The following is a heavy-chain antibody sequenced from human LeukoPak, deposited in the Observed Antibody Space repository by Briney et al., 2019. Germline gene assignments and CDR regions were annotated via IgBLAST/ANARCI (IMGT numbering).Heavy chain of an antibody. D-gene: IGHD3-10*01. V-gene: IGHV1-8*03. CDR2: MNPNSGNT. CDR3: ARVRYYYGSGSYYNGNWFDP. Sequence: ASVKVSCKASGGTFSSYAISWVRQATGQGLEWMGWMNPNSGNTGYAQKFQGRVTITRNTSISTAYMELSSLRSEDTAVYYCARVRYYYGSGSYYNGNWFDPWGQGTLVTVSS. J-gene: IGHJ5*02. CDR1: GGTFSSYA.